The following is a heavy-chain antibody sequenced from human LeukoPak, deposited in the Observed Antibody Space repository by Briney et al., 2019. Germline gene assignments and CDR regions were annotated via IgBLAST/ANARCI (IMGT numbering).Heavy chain of an antibody. J-gene: IGHJ4*02. CDR3: ARDLGNTGWYTFDF. Sequence: SQTLSLTCAISGDSVSSKNGAWNWIRQSPSRGLEWLGRTYYRSKWYYDYAVSVQGRITIDPDTSKNEFSLQLNSVTPEDTAVYYCARDLGNTGWYTFDFWGQGILATVSS. CDR2: TYYRSKWYY. D-gene: IGHD2-8*01. CDR1: GDSVSSKNGA. V-gene: IGHV6-1*01.